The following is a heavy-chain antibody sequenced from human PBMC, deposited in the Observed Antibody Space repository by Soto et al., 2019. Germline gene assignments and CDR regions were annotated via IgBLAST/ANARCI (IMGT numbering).Heavy chain of an antibody. CDR2: ISHSGST. Sequence: QVQLQESGPGLVKPSGTLSLTCAVSGGSISRSNWWSWVRQPPGKGLEWIGEISHSGSTNYNPSLKSRVTISVDKSNNQFSLTLSSVTAADTAVYYCARSLPQPLYWGQGTLVTVSS. CDR3: ARSLPQPLY. CDR1: GGSISRSNW. J-gene: IGHJ4*02. V-gene: IGHV4-4*02. D-gene: IGHD5-18*01.